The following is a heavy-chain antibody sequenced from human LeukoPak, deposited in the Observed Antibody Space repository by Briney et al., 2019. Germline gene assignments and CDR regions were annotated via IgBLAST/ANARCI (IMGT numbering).Heavy chain of an antibody. Sequence: GGSLRLSCAASGFTFSSYEMNWVRQAPGKGLEWVSYISSSGSTIYYADSVKGRFTISRDNAKNSLYLQMNSLRAEDMALYYCAKDMGSSGWYYFDYWGQGTLVTVSS. D-gene: IGHD6-19*01. CDR3: AKDMGSSGWYYFDY. CDR1: GFTFSSYE. V-gene: IGHV3-48*03. CDR2: ISSSGSTI. J-gene: IGHJ4*02.